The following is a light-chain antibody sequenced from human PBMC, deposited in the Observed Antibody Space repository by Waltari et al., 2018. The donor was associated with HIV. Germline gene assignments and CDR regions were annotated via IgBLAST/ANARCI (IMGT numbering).Light chain of an antibody. CDR3: SSYTSSSTLYVV. Sequence: QSALTQPASVSGSPGQLITISCTGTSSDVGGYNYVSWYQQHPGKAPKLMIYDVSYRPSGVSNRFSGSKSGNTASLTISGLQAEDEADYYCSSYTSSSTLYVVFGGGTKLTVL. CDR1: SSDVGGYNY. CDR2: DVS. J-gene: IGLJ2*01. V-gene: IGLV2-14*01.